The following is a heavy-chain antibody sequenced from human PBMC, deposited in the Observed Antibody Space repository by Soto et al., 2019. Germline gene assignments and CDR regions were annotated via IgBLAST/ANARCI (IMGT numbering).Heavy chain of an antibody. Sequence: PSETLSLTCSVSGGSISSIDYFWSWIRQPPGKGLEWIGFIYHTGTTYYNPSLRSRVTISIDTSKSQFSMKLNSVTAADTAVYYCARVMDAMQNWLDPWGQRTLVTVSS. J-gene: IGHJ5*02. CDR2: IYHTGTT. V-gene: IGHV4-30-4*01. CDR3: ARVMDAMQNWLDP. D-gene: IGHD2-2*03. CDR1: GGSISSIDYF.